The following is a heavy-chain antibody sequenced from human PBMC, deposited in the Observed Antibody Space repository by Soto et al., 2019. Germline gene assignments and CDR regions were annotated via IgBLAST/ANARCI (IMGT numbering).Heavy chain of an antibody. CDR1: GYTFTSYG. D-gene: IGHD4-17*01. CDR3: ARATVVTPGLAFDY. J-gene: IGHJ4*02. Sequence: ASVKVSCKASGYTFTSYGISWVRQAPGQGLEWMGIIIPSGGSTSYAQKFQGRVTMTRDTSTSTVYMELSSLRSEDTAVYYCARATVVTPGLAFDYWGQGTLVTVSS. CDR2: IIPSGGST. V-gene: IGHV1-46*01.